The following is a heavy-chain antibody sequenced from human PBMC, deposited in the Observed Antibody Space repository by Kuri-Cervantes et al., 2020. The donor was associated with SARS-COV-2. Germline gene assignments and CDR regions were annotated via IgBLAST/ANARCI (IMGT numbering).Heavy chain of an antibody. J-gene: IGHJ6*02. V-gene: IGHV4-34*01. D-gene: IGHD2-2*01. CDR2: INHSGGT. CDR1: GASLNTYS. CDR3: ARGHIGVVPSPILGLGPHYYYYHMDI. Sequence: GSLRLSCAVFGASLNTYSWSWIRQPPGKGLEWIGEINHSGGTKYKPSLKGRVSISVDASKNQISLKLTSVTAADAAVYYCARGHIGVVPSPILGLGPHYYYYHMDIWGQGTMVTVSS.